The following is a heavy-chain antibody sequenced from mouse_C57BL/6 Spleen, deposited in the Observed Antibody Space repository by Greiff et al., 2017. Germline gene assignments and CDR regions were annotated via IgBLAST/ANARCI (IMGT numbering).Heavy chain of an antibody. Sequence: VQLQQSGAELARPGASVKMSCKASGYTFTSYTMHWVKQRPGQGLEWIGYINPSSGYTKYNQKFKDKATLTADKSSSTAYMQLSSLTSEDSAVYYWARTGTSFDMDYWGQGTSVTVSS. D-gene: IGHD6-1*01. CDR2: INPSSGYT. J-gene: IGHJ4*01. CDR3: ARTGTSFDMDY. CDR1: GYTFTSYT. V-gene: IGHV1-4*01.